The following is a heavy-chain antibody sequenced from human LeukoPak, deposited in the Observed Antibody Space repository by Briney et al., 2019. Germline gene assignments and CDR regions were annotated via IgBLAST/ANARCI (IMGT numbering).Heavy chain of an antibody. V-gene: IGHV3-7*01. D-gene: IGHD1-26*01. J-gene: IGHJ4*02. CDR2: IKQDGSEK. Sequence: PGGSLRLSCAASGFTFSNYWRSWVRQAPGKGLEWVANIKQDGSEKYYVDSVKGRFTISRDNAKNSLYLQMNSLRAEDTAVYYCARRGRTRGFDYWGQGTLVTVSS. CDR1: GFTFSNYW. CDR3: ARRGRTRGFDY.